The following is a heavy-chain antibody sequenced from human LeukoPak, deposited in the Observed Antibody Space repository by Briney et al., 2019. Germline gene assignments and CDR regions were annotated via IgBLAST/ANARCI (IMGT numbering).Heavy chain of an antibody. Sequence: SETLSLTCTVSGGSISSYYWSWIRQPPGKGLEWIGYIHYSGSTNNNPSLKSRVTISVDTSKNQFSLKLSSVTAADTAVYYCARDRYYYGSGTYGLDYWGQGTLVTVSS. CDR1: GGSISSYY. J-gene: IGHJ4*02. D-gene: IGHD3-10*01. CDR2: IHYSGST. V-gene: IGHV4-59*01. CDR3: ARDRYYYGSGTYGLDY.